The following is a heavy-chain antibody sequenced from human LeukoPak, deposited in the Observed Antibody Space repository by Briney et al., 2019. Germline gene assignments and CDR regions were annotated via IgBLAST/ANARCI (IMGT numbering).Heavy chain of an antibody. Sequence: SVKVSCKASGGTFSSYATSWVRQAPGQGLEWMGGIIPIFGIANYAQKFQGRVTITTDESTSTAYMELSSLRSEDTAVYYCASEVRYCSGGSCLFDPWGQGTLVTVSS. CDR2: IIPIFGIA. D-gene: IGHD2-15*01. V-gene: IGHV1-69*05. J-gene: IGHJ5*02. CDR3: ASEVRYCSGGSCLFDP. CDR1: GGTFSSYA.